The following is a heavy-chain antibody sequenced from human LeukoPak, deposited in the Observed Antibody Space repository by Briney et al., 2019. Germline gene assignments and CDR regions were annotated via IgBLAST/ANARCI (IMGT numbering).Heavy chain of an antibody. V-gene: IGHV3-73*01. CDR3: TRHESGYCSSTSCLNWFDP. Sequence: PGGSLRLSCAASGFTFSGSAMHWVRQASGKGLEWVGCIRSKANSYATAYAASVKGRFTISRDDSKNTAYLQMNSLKTEDTAVYYCTRHESGYCSSTSCLNWFDPWGQGTLVTVSS. J-gene: IGHJ5*02. D-gene: IGHD2-2*01. CDR2: IRSKANSYAT. CDR1: GFTFSGSA.